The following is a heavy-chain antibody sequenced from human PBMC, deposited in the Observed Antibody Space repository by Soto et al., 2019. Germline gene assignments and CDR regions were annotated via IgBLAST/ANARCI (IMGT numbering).Heavy chain of an antibody. Sequence: QVQLVQSGAEEKKPGASVKVSCKALGYTFTNYAIHWVRQAPGQRLEWMGWLNSGNGNLRYSQKFQGRVTITSDASTTTSYLELSSLTSDDTAVYYCPSDDCSGACYVYWGQGTLVTVSS. J-gene: IGHJ4*02. CDR2: LNSGNGNL. V-gene: IGHV1-3*05. D-gene: IGHD2-21*02. CDR3: PSDDCSGACYVY. CDR1: GYTFTNYA.